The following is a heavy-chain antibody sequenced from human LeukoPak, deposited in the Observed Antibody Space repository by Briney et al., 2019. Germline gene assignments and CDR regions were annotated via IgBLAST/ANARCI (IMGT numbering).Heavy chain of an antibody. Sequence: PGGSLRLSCAASGFTFSSYSMNWVRQAPGKGLEWVSSISSSSSYIYYADSVKGRFTISRDNAKNSLYLQMNSLRAEDTAVYYCARDLVDGYNGFDYWGQGTLVTVSS. CDR3: ARDLVDGYNGFDY. CDR2: ISSSSSYI. V-gene: IGHV3-21*01. CDR1: GFTFSSYS. J-gene: IGHJ4*02. D-gene: IGHD5-24*01.